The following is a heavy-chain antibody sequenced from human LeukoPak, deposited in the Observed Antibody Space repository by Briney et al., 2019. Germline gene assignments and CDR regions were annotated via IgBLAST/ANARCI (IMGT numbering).Heavy chain of an antibody. D-gene: IGHD2-15*01. J-gene: IGHJ4*02. CDR2: IKQDGSEK. Sequence: TGGSLRLSCAASGFTFSSYWMSWVRQAPGKGLEWVANIKQDGSEKYYVDSVKGRFTTSRDDAKNSLYLQMNSLRAEDTAVYYCARDGAYCSGGSCSTPLDYWGQGTLVTVSS. CDR1: GFTFSSYW. CDR3: ARDGAYCSGGSCSTPLDY. V-gene: IGHV3-7*01.